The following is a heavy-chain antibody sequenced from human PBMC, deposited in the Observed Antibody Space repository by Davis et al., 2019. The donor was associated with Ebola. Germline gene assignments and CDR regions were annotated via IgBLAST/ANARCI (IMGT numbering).Heavy chain of an antibody. CDR3: VRDYLFAFDS. D-gene: IGHD3-10*02. CDR1: GFTFTSYS. J-gene: IGHJ4*02. Sequence: PGGSLRLSCVTSGFTFTSYSFNWIRQTPGKGLEWIANINTRGDARVYADSVRGRFTISRDDAANSLSLQMDSLKHEDTAVYYWVRDYLFAFDSWGQGTPVTVSS. V-gene: IGHV3-48*02. CDR2: INTRGDAR.